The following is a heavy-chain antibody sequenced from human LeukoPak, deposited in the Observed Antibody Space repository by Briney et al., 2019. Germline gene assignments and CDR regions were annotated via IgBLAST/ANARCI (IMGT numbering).Heavy chain of an antibody. CDR1: GVTVIGTY. Sequence: PGGSLRLSCAASGVTVIGTYMSWVRQAPGKGLEWVSVIYRGGTTYYADSVRGRFTISRDNSKNTLYLQMNSLRAEDTAVYYCARDLVSSSSSRDYYYAVDVWGQGTTVTVSS. V-gene: IGHV3-53*01. J-gene: IGHJ6*02. D-gene: IGHD6-6*01. CDR2: IYRGGTT. CDR3: ARDLVSSSSSRDYYYAVDV.